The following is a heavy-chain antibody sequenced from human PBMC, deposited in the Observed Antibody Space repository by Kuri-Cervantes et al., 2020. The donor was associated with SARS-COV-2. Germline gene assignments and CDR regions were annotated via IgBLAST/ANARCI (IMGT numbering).Heavy chain of an antibody. CDR3: ARPNSGSYQGPFDY. Sequence: GGSLRLSCAASGFTFSSYAMHWVRQAPGKGLEWVAVISYDGSNKYYADSVKGRFTISRDNSKNTLYLQMNSLRAEDTAVYYCARPNSGSYQGPFDYWGQGTLVTVSS. J-gene: IGHJ4*02. CDR2: ISYDGSNK. D-gene: IGHD1-26*01. V-gene: IGHV3-30-3*01. CDR1: GFTFSSYA.